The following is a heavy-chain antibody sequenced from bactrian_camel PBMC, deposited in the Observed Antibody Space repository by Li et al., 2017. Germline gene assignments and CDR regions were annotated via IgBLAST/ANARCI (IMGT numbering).Heavy chain of an antibody. Sequence: HVQLVESGGGSVQAGGSLRLSCEVSGITEGTNCIGWFRQAPGKEVEWVAGITSLPSLFRATSYADSVKGRFTISKDNAKNTLYLQMNSLKPEDTATYYCAADTPGQYKPVVDYQYWGQGTQV. D-gene: IGHD1*01. CDR2: ITSLPSLFRAT. CDR3: AADTPGQYKPVVDYQY. V-gene: IGHV3S6*01. J-gene: IGHJ4*01. CDR1: GITEGTNC.